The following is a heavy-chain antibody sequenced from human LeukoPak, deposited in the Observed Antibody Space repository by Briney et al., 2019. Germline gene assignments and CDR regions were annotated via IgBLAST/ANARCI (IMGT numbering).Heavy chain of an antibody. V-gene: IGHV3-15*01. J-gene: IGHJ6*03. CDR3: TTVGGYYDRPYFYYYMDV. CDR1: GFTFTNAR. Sequence: GGSLRLSCAASGFTFTNARMGWVRQAPGKGLEWVGLIKSKIDGGTTDFAAPVKGRFTISRDDSKHTLYLQMNSLKSEDTAVYYCTTVGGYYDRPYFYYYMDVWGKGTTVIVSS. CDR2: IKSKIDGGTT. D-gene: IGHD3-22*01.